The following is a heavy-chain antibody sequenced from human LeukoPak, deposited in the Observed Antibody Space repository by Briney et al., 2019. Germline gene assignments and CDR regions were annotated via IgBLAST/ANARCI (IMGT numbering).Heavy chain of an antibody. CDR2: INHSGST. Sequence: SETLSLTCTVSGSSISSYYWSWIRQPPGKGLEWIGEINHSGSTNYNPSLKSRVTISVDTSKNQFSLKLSSVTAADTAVYYCARAPKYSYGSFYYFDYWGQGTLVTVSS. J-gene: IGHJ4*02. V-gene: IGHV4-34*01. D-gene: IGHD5-18*01. CDR1: GSSISSYY. CDR3: ARAPKYSYGSFYYFDY.